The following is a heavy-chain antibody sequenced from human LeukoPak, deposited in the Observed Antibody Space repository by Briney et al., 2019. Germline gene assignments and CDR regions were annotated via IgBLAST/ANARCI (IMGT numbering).Heavy chain of an antibody. V-gene: IGHV1-46*01. Sequence: ASVKVSCKASGYTFTTYYVHWVRQAPGQGLEWMGIINPSGGSTTYAQKYRGRLTMTRDMSTSTVYMELSSLRSEDTAVYYCARGSRPVYNLLTGKRYFDYWGQGTLLTVSS. J-gene: IGHJ4*02. CDR1: GYTFTTYY. D-gene: IGHD3-9*01. CDR2: INPSGGST. CDR3: ARGSRPVYNLLTGKRYFDY.